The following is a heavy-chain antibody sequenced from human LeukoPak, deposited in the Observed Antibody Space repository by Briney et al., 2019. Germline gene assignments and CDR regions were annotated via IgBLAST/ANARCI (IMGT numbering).Heavy chain of an antibody. V-gene: IGHV4-61*02. J-gene: IGHJ3*02. D-gene: IGHD3-22*01. CDR2: IYTSGST. Sequence: PSETLSLTCTVSGGSISSGSYYWSWIRQPAGKGLEWIGRIYTSGSTNYHPSLKSRVTISVDTSKNQFSLKLSSVTAADTAVYYCAREYYYDSSGYGAFDIWGQGTMVTVSS. CDR3: AREYYYDSSGYGAFDI. CDR1: GGSISSGSYY.